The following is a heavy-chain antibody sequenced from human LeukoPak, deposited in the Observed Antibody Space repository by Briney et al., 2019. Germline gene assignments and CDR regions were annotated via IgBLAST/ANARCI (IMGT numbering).Heavy chain of an antibody. J-gene: IGHJ4*02. CDR1: GITLSNYG. CDR2: ISGSGGGT. V-gene: IGHV3-23*01. CDR3: AKRGVVIRVFLVGFHKEAYYFES. D-gene: IGHD3-3*01. Sequence: GGSLRLSCAVSGITLSNYGMSWVRQAPGKGLEWVAGISGSGGGTSYADSVKGRFTISRDNAKNTLFLQMNSLRVEDTAVYFRAKRGVVIRVFLVGFHKEAYYFESWGQGAQVTVSS.